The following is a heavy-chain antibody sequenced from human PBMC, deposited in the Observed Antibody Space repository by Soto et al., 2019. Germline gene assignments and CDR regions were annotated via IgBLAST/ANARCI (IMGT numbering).Heavy chain of an antibody. CDR2: TRNKANSYST. CDR3: ARYTHTSSSRYNDY. Sequence: GGSLRLSCAASGFTFSDHYMDWVRQAPGKGLEWVGRTRNKANSYSTEYAASVKGRFTISRDDSKNSLYLQMNSLKTEDTAVYHCARYTHTSSSRYNDYWGQGTLVTVSS. J-gene: IGHJ4*02. V-gene: IGHV3-72*01. CDR1: GFTFSDHY. D-gene: IGHD6-6*01.